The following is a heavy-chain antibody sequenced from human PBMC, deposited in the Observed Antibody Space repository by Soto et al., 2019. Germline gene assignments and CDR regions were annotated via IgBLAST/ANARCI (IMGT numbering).Heavy chain of an antibody. J-gene: IGHJ4*02. D-gene: IGHD1-26*01. CDR3: ARARYYGAKNDF. Sequence: SGTLSLTCTVSGDSIRGYYWSWIRQPPGKRPEWLGCIYSSGSTKYNPSLRSRVTLSIDTPRSQFSLRLNSVTAADTAVYYCARARYYGAKNDFWGQGTRVTVSS. CDR2: IYSSGST. CDR1: GDSIRGYY. V-gene: IGHV4-59*01.